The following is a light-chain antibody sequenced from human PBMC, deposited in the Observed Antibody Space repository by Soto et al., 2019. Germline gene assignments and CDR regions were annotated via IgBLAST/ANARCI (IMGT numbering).Light chain of an antibody. CDR3: QQRYNWPLT. J-gene: IGKJ4*01. Sequence: DIVLTQSPGTLSLSPGETAYLSCRASQNVDTSLAWYQQRPGRAPRLLMSEACRRAAGIPARFSGTGSGTDFTLIINSLEPEDVAVYYCQQRYNWPLTFGAGTRVEI. CDR2: EAC. CDR1: QNVDTS. V-gene: IGKV3-11*01.